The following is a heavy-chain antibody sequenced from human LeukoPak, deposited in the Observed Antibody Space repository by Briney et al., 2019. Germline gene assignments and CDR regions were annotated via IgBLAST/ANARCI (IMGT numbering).Heavy chain of an antibody. J-gene: IGHJ4*02. Sequence: SETLSLTCAVYGGSFSGYYWSWIRQPPGKGLEWIGEIDHSGSTNYNPSLKSRVTISVDTSKNQFSLELSSVTAADTAVYYCASSNHFWSGYYLLDHWSQGTLVTVSS. V-gene: IGHV4-34*01. D-gene: IGHD3-3*02. CDR2: IDHSGST. CDR3: ASSNHFWSGYYLLDH. CDR1: GGSFSGYY.